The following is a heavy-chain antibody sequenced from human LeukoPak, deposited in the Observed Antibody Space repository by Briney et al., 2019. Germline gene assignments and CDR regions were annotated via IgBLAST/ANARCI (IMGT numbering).Heavy chain of an antibody. Sequence: PGGSLRLSCAASGFTFSSYSMNWVRQAPGKGLEWVSYISSSSSTIYYADSVKGRFTISRDNAKNSLYLQMNSLRAEDTAVYYCARVAIFGVVTFDYWGQGTLVTVSS. CDR3: ARVAIFGVVTFDY. D-gene: IGHD3-3*01. CDR2: ISSSSSTI. J-gene: IGHJ4*02. CDR1: GFTFSSYS. V-gene: IGHV3-48*04.